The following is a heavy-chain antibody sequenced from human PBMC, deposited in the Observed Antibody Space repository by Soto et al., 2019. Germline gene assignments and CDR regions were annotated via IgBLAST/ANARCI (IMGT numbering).Heavy chain of an antibody. CDR2: ISPSRST. CDR1: GGSISTSNW. Sequence: QVQLQESGPGLVKPSGTLSLTCTVSGGSISTSNWWSWVRQPPGKGLEWIGEISPSRSTNYNPSRTSRVIISLYTSKNQFSLHLSSVTAADTAVYYCARWGGATVTTNYFDYWGQGTLVTVSS. D-gene: IGHD4-17*01. CDR3: ARWGGATVTTNYFDY. V-gene: IGHV4-4*02. J-gene: IGHJ4*02.